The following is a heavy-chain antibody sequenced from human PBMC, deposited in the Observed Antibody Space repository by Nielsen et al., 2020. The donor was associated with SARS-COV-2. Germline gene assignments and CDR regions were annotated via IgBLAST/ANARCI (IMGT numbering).Heavy chain of an antibody. CDR2: ISGSTGST. Sequence: GESLKISCAASGFTFSSYTMSWVRQAPGKGLEWVSEISGSTGSTYFADSVKGRFTISRDNAKNSLYLQMNSLRAEDTALYYCAKDSSGWYDYWGQGTLVTVSS. CDR1: GFTFSSYT. CDR3: AKDSSGWYDY. J-gene: IGHJ4*02. D-gene: IGHD6-19*01. V-gene: IGHV3-23*01.